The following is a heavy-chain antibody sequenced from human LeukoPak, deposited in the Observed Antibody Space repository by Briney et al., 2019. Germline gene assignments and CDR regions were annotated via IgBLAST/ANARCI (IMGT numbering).Heavy chain of an antibody. CDR1: GFTFSSYG. V-gene: IGHV3-30*02. J-gene: IGHJ4*02. CDR3: AVTHMGGSYHFDY. CDR2: IRYDGSNK. D-gene: IGHD1-26*01. Sequence: GGSLRLSCAASGFTFSSYGMHWVRQAPGKGLEWVAFIRYDGSNKYYADSVKGRFTISRDNSKNTLYLQMNSLRAEDTAVYYCAVTHMGGSYHFDYWGQGTLVTVSS.